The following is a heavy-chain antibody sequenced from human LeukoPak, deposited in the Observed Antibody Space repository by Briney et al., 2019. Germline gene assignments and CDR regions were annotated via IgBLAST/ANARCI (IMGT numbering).Heavy chain of an antibody. J-gene: IGHJ4*01. D-gene: IGHD4-17*01. V-gene: IGHV4-59*12. Sequence: SETLSLTCTVSGGSISSYYWSWIRQPPGKGLEWIGYIYYSGSTNYNPSLKSRVIISVDTSKNQFSLRLSSVTAADTAVYYCARAPGTTFDYWGHGNMVTVSS. CDR1: GGSISSYY. CDR2: IYYSGST. CDR3: ARAPGTTFDY.